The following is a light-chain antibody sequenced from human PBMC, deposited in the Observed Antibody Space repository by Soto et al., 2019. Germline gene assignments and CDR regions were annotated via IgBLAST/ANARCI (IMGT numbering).Light chain of an antibody. V-gene: IGKV1-5*03. J-gene: IGKJ1*01. CDR3: QHYNSYSEA. CDR2: KAS. CDR1: QTISNW. Sequence: DIQMTQSPSTLSLSVGDRVTITCRASQTISNWLAWYQQKPGKAPKLLIYKASTLKSGVPSSFSGSGSGTEITLTSSSLQHDYFSSYYCQHYNSYSEAFGQGTKVELK.